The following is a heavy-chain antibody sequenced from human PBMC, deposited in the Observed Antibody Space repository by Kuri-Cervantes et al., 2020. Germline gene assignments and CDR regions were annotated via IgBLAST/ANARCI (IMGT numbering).Heavy chain of an antibody. CDR3: SREQVAGNPNDAFDI. V-gene: IGHV3-23*01. CDR2: ISGSGGST. J-gene: IGHJ3*02. CDR1: GFTFSNSA. Sequence: GESLKISCAASGFTFSNSAMSWVRQAPGKGLEWVSAISGSGGSTYYADSVKGRFTISRDNAKNTLYLQMNSLRVDDTAVYYCSREQVAGNPNDAFDIWGQGTMVTVSS. D-gene: IGHD6-19*01.